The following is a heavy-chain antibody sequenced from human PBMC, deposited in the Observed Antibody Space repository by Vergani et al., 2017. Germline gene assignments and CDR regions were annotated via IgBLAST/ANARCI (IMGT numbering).Heavy chain of an antibody. D-gene: IGHD2-8*01. J-gene: IGHJ6*02. CDR2: IKRDGTET. Sequence: EVHLEESGGGLVQPGGSLRLPCAASGFTFGDYYMAWIRLAPGKGLDWVASIKRDGTETLYVDSVKGRFTISRDNAKTTLYLQMNSLRDEDRGVYYCARDCTSGGCPDNYGMDVWGQGATVTVSS. CDR3: ARDCTSGGCPDNYGMDV. CDR1: GFTFGDYY. V-gene: IGHV3-7*01.